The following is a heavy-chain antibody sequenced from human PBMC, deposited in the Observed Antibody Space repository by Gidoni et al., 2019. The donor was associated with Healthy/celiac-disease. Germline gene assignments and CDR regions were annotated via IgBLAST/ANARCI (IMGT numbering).Heavy chain of an antibody. CDR3: ARRIAAAHYWYFDL. Sequence: EVQLVESGGGLVQPGGSLSLSCAASGFPFSSYSMNWVRQAPGKGLEWVSYISSSSSTIYYADSVKGRFTISRDNAKNSLYLQMNSLRAEDTAVYYCARRIAAAHYWYFDLWGRGTLVTVSS. D-gene: IGHD6-13*01. CDR2: ISSSSSTI. V-gene: IGHV3-48*01. CDR1: GFPFSSYS. J-gene: IGHJ2*01.